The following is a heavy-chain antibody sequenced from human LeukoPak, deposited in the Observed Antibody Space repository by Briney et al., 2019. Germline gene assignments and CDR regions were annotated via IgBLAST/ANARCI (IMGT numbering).Heavy chain of an antibody. CDR3: AKVGEAMGPYYYYGRDV. CDR2: ISGSGGST. D-gene: IGHD5-18*01. Sequence: GGSLRLSCAASGFTFSSYAMSWVRQAPGKGLEWVSAISGSGGSTYYADSVKGRFTISRDNSKNTLYLQMNSLRAEDTAVYYCAKVGEAMGPYYYYGRDVWGQGTTVNVSS. J-gene: IGHJ6*02. V-gene: IGHV3-23*01. CDR1: GFTFSSYA.